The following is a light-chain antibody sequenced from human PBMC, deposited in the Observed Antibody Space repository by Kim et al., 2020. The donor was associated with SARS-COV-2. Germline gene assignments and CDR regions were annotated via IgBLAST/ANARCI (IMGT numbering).Light chain of an antibody. V-gene: IGKV2-28*01. CDR2: WGF. J-gene: IGKJ2*01. CDR1: QSLLHTNGYNY. CDR3: MQALQTPPYT. Sequence: IVMTQSPPSLTVSPGEPASISCRSSQSLLHTNGYNYFDWYLKKPGQSPQLLIYWGFNRASGVPDRFSGSGSGTAFTLQISRVEAEDVGIYYCMQALQTPPYTFGQGTKLEI.